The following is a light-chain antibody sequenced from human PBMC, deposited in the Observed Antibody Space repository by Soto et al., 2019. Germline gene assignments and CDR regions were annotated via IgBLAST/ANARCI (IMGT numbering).Light chain of an antibody. V-gene: IGLV2-23*01. CDR1: SSDVGSYNL. J-gene: IGLJ1*01. CDR2: EGS. CDR3: CSYAGSSTYV. Sequence: QSVLTQPASVSGSPGQSITISCTGTSSDVGSYNLVSWYQQHPGKAPKLTIYEGSKRPSGVSNRFSGSKSGNTASLTISGLQAEDEAYYYCCSYAGSSTYVFGTGTKVTVL.